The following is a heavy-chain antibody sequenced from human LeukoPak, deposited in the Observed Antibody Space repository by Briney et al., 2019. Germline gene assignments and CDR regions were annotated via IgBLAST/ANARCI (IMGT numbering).Heavy chain of an antibody. CDR2: INHSGST. CDR1: GGSFSGYY. J-gene: IGHJ6*02. V-gene: IGHV4-34*01. D-gene: IGHD3-10*01. Sequence: SETLSLTCAVYGGSFSGYYWSWIRQPPGKGLEWIGEINHSGSTNYNPSLKSRVIISVDTSKNQFSLKLSSVTAADTAVYYCARGPLYDGMDVWGQGTTVTVSS. CDR3: ARGPLYDGMDV.